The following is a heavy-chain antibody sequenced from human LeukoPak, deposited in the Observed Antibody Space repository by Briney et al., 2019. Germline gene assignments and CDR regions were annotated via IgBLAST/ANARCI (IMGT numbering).Heavy chain of an antibody. CDR2: IYYTGST. V-gene: IGHV4-39*07. D-gene: IGHD6-19*01. CDR3: ASNQWPNWYFDL. Sequence: PSETLSLTCTVSGASISSNGYYWGWIRQPPGKGLEWIGSIYYTGSTFDNPSLKSRVTISVDKSRNQFSLKLTSVTAADTAVYYCASNQWPNWYFDLWGRGTLVTVSS. CDR1: GASISSNGYY. J-gene: IGHJ2*01.